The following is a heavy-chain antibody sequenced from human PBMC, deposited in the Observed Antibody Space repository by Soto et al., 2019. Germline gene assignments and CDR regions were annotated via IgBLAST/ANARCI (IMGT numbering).Heavy chain of an antibody. CDR2: INHSGTT. V-gene: IGHV4-34*01. J-gene: IGHJ6*02. CDR1: GGSFRGFY. D-gene: IGHD2-21*02. CDR3: ARADRTLVTSYGLDV. Sequence: PSETRSLTFAVSGGSFRGFYWTWFRQPPGEGLEWIGEINHSGTTNFTPSLRSRLTMSLGSSKTHFSLQLSSLTAADAAVYSCARADRTLVTSYGLDVWGQGTTVTVSS.